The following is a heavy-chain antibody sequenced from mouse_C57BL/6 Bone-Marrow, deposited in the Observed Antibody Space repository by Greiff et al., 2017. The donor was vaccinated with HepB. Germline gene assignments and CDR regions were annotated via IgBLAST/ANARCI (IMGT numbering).Heavy chain of an antibody. D-gene: IGHD1-1*01. Sequence: QVQLQQPGAELVKPGASVKLSCKASGYTFTSYWMQWVKQRPGQGLEWIGEIDPSDSYTNYNQKFKGKATLTVDTSSSTAYMQLSSLTSEDSAVYYCASYYGSSYPYAMDYWGQGTSVTVSS. CDR3: ASYYGSSYPYAMDY. CDR1: GYTFTSYW. CDR2: IDPSDSYT. V-gene: IGHV1-50*01. J-gene: IGHJ4*01.